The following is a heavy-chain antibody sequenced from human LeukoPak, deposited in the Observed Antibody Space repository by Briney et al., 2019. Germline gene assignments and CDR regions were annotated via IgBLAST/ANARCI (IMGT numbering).Heavy chain of an antibody. CDR2: IYYSGST. CDR3: ARVAAKSGYSYDY. D-gene: IGHD3-3*01. Sequence: SETLSLTCTVSGGSISSGGYYWSGIRQHPGKGLEWIGYIYYSGSTYYNPSLKSRVTISVDTSKNQFSLKLSSVTAADTAVYYCARVAAKSGYSYDYWGQGTLVTVSS. V-gene: IGHV4-31*03. CDR1: GGSISSGGYY. J-gene: IGHJ4*02.